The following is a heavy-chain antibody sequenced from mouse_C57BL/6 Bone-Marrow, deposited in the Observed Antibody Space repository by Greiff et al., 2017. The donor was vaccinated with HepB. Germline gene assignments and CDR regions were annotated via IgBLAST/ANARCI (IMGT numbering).Heavy chain of an antibody. D-gene: IGHD1-1*01. J-gene: IGHJ4*01. Sequence: EVQLQESGADLVKPGGSLKLSCAASGFTFTSYCMSWVRQTPDKRLEWVATISSGGSYTYYPDRVKGRFTITGDKAKNTLYLQMSRLKSEDTAMYDCTRRVVNYYGSSYYCARDYWGQGTAVTVSS. CDR2: ISSGGSYT. CDR1: GFTFTSYC. CDR3: TRRVVNYYGSSYYCARDY. V-gene: IGHV5-6*01.